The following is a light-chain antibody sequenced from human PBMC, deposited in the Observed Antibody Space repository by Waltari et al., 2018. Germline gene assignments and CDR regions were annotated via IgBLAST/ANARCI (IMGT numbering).Light chain of an antibody. J-gene: IGKJ2*01. CDR1: QSVLYSSKNKNY. Sequence: DIVMTQSPDSLAVSPGERATINCKSPQSVLYSSKNKNYLAWYQQKPGQPPKLLIYWASTRESGVPDRFSGSGSGTDFTLTISSLQAEDVAVYYCQQYYSTLTFGQGTKLEIK. CDR3: QQYYSTLT. CDR2: WAS. V-gene: IGKV4-1*01.